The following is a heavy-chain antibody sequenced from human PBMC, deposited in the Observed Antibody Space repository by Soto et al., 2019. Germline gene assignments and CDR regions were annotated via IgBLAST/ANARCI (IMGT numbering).Heavy chain of an antibody. CDR3: AKNGQPPYYYYGMDV. CDR2: ISGYNGDT. V-gene: IGHV1-18*01. CDR1: GYTFSRYG. J-gene: IGHJ6*02. D-gene: IGHD2-8*01. Sequence: QGQLVQSGPEVKKPGASVKVSCKTSGYTFSRYGISWVRQAPGQGLEWMGWISGYNGDTNYAQKVQGTVNMTIDTSTYTAYMELRSLTSDDTAIYYCAKNGQPPYYYYGMDVWGQGTTVTVSS.